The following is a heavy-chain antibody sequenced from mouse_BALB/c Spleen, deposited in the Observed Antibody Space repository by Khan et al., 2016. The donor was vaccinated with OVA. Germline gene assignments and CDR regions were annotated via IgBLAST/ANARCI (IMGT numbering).Heavy chain of an antibody. CDR1: GFSFSSYS. CDR3: ASHLTGSFAY. D-gene: IGHD4-1*01. J-gene: IGHJ3*01. CDR2: ISSGVDYT. V-gene: IGHV5-6*01. Sequence: EVQLQESGGDLVKPGGSLKLSCAASGFSFSSYSMSWVRQTPDKRLEWVATISSGVDYTYYPDIVKGRFTISCANAKNTLFLQMSSLKSEDTAMFYCASHLTGSFAYWSRALLDTVSA.